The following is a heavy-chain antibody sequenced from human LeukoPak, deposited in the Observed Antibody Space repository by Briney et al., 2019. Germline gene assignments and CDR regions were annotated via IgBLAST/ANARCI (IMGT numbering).Heavy chain of an antibody. CDR1: GFTVSTNY. D-gene: IGHD6-13*01. CDR3: AGGTPGIAAAVDP. J-gene: IGHJ5*02. CDR2: LYRGGTS. V-gene: IGHV3-53*01. Sequence: GGSLRLSCAASGFTVSTNYMSWVRQAPGKGLEWVSVLYRGGTSYYTDSVKGRFTISRDSSKNTLFLQMNSLRVEDTAVYYCAGGTPGIAAAVDPWGQGTLVTVSS.